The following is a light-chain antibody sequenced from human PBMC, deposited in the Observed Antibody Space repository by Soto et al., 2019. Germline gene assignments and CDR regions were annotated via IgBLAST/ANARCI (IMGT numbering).Light chain of an antibody. CDR1: QNFSSSF. V-gene: IGKV3-20*01. J-gene: IGKJ1*01. CDR3: QQYASSVT. Sequence: EIVLTQSPGSLSLSPGERATLSCRASQNFSSSFFAWYQQKRGQAPRLLMYGVSSRATGVPDRFIGSGFGTDSTLTISRLEPEDFAVYYCQQYASSVTFGQGTKVEIK. CDR2: GVS.